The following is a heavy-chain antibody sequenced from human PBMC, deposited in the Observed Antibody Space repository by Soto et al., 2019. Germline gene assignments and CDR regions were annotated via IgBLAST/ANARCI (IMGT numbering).Heavy chain of an antibody. D-gene: IGHD4-17*01. CDR2: IIPILGIA. CDR3: ATTTVSNVGFDY. CDR1: GGTFSSYT. Sequence: QLVQSGAEVKKPGSSVKVSCKASGGTFSSYTISWVRQAPGQGLEWMGRIIPILGIANYAQKFQGRVTITADKSTSTAYMELSSLRSEDTAVYYCATTTVSNVGFDYWGQGTLVTVSS. V-gene: IGHV1-69*02. J-gene: IGHJ4*02.